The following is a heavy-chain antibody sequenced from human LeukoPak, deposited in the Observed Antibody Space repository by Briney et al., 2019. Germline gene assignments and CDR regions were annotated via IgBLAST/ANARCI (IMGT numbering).Heavy chain of an antibody. D-gene: IGHD3-9*01. V-gene: IGHV4-59*01. Sequence: ETLSLTCTVSGGSLSSYYWSWIRQPPGKGLERIGYIYYRGSTNYNPSLKSRVTISVDTSKNQFSLKLSSVTAADTAVYYCARVDYDILTGLGYYGMDVWGQGTTVTVSS. CDR1: GGSLSSYY. J-gene: IGHJ6*02. CDR3: ARVDYDILTGLGYYGMDV. CDR2: IYYRGST.